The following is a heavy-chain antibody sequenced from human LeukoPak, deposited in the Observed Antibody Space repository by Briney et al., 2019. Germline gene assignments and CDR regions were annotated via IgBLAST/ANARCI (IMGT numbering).Heavy chain of an antibody. Sequence: SLKLSCSPSGSTFVSYSMNCVRQAPGEGLQRDPSINSGSTYTYYADSVKRRFPISRSNVTKSLDLPINSLRAAVTTAYFCARVEATYGSHYYYYSMDVWGKGTTVTVSS. CDR1: GSTFVSYS. V-gene: IGHV3-21*01. J-gene: IGHJ6*03. CDR3: ARVEATYGSHYYYYSMDV. D-gene: IGHD6-19*01. CDR2: INSGSTYT.